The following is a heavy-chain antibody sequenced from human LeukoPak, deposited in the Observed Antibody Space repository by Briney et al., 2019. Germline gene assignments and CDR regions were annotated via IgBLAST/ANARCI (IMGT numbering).Heavy chain of an antibody. V-gene: IGHV3-21*05. CDR3: AKGRWGLTINNFDI. D-gene: IGHD3-9*01. J-gene: IGHJ3*02. Sequence: GGSLRLSCAASGFTFSSYEMNWVRQAPGKGLEWVSYISSSSSYIYYADSVKGRFTIYRDNSKNTLYLQMNSLGGEDTAVYYCAKGRWGLTINNFDIWGQGRMVTVSS. CDR2: ISSSSSYI. CDR1: GFTFSSYE.